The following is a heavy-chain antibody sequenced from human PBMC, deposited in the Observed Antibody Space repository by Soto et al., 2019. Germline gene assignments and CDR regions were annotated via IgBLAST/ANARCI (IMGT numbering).Heavy chain of an antibody. D-gene: IGHD6-6*01. V-gene: IGHV1-3*01. Sequence: QVQLVQSGAEVKKPGASVKVSCKASGYTFTSYAVHWVRQAPGQRLEWMGWINADNGNTKYSQKFQGRATITRDTSASIAYMELSSLRSEDSAVYYCARDRPPVDYWGQGTLVTVSS. CDR3: ARDRPPVDY. CDR1: GYTFTSYA. J-gene: IGHJ4*02. CDR2: INADNGNT.